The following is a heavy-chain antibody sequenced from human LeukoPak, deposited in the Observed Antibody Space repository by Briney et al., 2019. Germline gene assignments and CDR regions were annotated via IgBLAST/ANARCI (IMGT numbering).Heavy chain of an antibody. V-gene: IGHV1-8*01. CDR2: MNPNSGNA. CDR3: AMVWGSVDY. D-gene: IGHD7-27*01. Sequence: ASAKVSCKASGYTFTSYDINWVRQASGQGLEWMGWMNPNSGNAGYAQKFQGRITMTRNTFISTAYMELSSLTSEDTAVYYCAMVWGSVDYWGQGTLVTVSS. J-gene: IGHJ4*02. CDR1: GYTFTSYD.